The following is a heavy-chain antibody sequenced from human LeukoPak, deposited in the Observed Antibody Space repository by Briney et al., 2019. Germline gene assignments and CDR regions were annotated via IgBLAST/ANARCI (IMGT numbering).Heavy chain of an antibody. J-gene: IGHJ6*02. CDR1: GFTFSSYA. CDR3: AKDLPGDPDDQYYGMDV. CDR2: ISGSGGRT. D-gene: IGHD4-17*01. Sequence: GASLRLSCAASGFTFSSYAMSWVPQAPGKGLECVSAISGSGGRTYYAASVKGRFTISRDNSKNTLHLQLNSLRAEDTALYYCAKDLPGDPDDQYYGMDVWGQGTTVTVSS. V-gene: IGHV3-23*01.